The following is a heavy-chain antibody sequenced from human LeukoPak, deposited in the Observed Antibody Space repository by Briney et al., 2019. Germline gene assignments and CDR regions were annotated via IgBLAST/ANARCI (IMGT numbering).Heavy chain of an antibody. D-gene: IGHD2-15*01. J-gene: IGHJ1*01. CDR3: ARGQTRYCSGGSCYFTKYFQH. CDR1: GGSFSGYY. V-gene: IGHV4-34*01. CDR2: INHSGST. Sequence: PSETLSLTCAVYGGSFSGYYWSWIRQPPGKRLEWIGEINHSGSTNYNPSLKSRVTISVDTSKNQFSLKLSSVTAADTAVYYCARGQTRYCSGGSCYFTKYFQHWGQGTLVTVSS.